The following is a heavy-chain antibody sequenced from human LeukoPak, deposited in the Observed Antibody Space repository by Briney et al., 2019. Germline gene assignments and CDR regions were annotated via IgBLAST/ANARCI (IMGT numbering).Heavy chain of an antibody. J-gene: IGHJ3*02. CDR1: GYTFRIYA. CDR2: IDTNTGNP. D-gene: IGHD3-3*01. CDR3: ARDPSYYDFWSGYWSMDAFDI. V-gene: IGHV7-4-1*02. Sequence: ASVNVSCKASGYTFRIYAINWVRQAPGQGLEWMGWIDTNTGNPTYAQGFTGRFVFSLDTSVTTVYLQISSLKAEDTAVYYCARDPSYYDFWSGYWSMDAFDIWGQGTMVTVSS.